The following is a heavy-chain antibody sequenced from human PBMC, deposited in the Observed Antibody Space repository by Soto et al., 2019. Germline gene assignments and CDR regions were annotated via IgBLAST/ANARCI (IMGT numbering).Heavy chain of an antibody. Sequence: SVKVSCKASGGTCSSYGISWVRQAPGQGLEWMGRIIPFLGTTNYAQNFQDRLTVTADTPTNTAFMELSSLRSDDTAVYYCAREGYTSSSIHSYRTDHWGQGTLVTVSS. CDR3: AREGYTSSSIHSYRTDH. CDR1: GGTCSSYG. D-gene: IGHD6-6*01. V-gene: IGHV1-69*10. J-gene: IGHJ4*02. CDR2: IIPFLGTT.